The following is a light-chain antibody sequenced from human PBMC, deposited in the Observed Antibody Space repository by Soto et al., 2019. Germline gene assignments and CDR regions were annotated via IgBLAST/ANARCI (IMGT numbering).Light chain of an antibody. Sequence: QSALTQPASVSGSPGQSITISCTGTSSDVGAFNFVSWYQQHPGKAPKLMIYDVRHRPSGVSARFSGSKSGNTTSLTIYGLQAEDEADYYCTSHTTTSPPVLFGGGTKLTVL. CDR1: SSDVGAFNF. CDR3: TSHTTTSPPVL. J-gene: IGLJ2*01. V-gene: IGLV2-14*03. CDR2: DVR.